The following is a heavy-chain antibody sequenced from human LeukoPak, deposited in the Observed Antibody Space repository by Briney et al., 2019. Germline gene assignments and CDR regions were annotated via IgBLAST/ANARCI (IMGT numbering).Heavy chain of an antibody. CDR2: ISGSGGST. D-gene: IGHD4-17*01. CDR3: AKDDGDYGFF. V-gene: IGHV3-23*01. J-gene: IGHJ4*02. CDR1: GLTFSSYA. Sequence: PGGSLRLSCAASGLTFSSYAMSWVRQAPGKGLEWVSAISGSGGSTYYADSVKGRFTISRDNSKTTLYLQMNSLRAEDTAVYYCAKDDGDYGFFWGQGTLVTVSS.